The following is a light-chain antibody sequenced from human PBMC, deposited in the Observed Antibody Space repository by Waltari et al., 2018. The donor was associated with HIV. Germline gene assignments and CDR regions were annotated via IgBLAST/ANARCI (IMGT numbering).Light chain of an antibody. CDR2: DVT. CDR3: ASHAGSKDV. V-gene: IGLV2-8*01. J-gene: IGLJ2*01. CDR1: SRDIGAYNY. Sequence: QSALTQPPSASGSPGQSVTISCTGTSRDIGAYNYVAWYQQYPGKAPKLMIYDVTKRPSGVPDRFSGSKSGNTASLTVSGLQAEDEADYYCASHAGSKDVFGGGTKLTVL.